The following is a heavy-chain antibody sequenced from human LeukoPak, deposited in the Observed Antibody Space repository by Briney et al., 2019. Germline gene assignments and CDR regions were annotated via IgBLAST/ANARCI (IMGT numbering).Heavy chain of an antibody. CDR1: GFTFRDYY. D-gene: IGHD3-16*01. Sequence: GGSLRLSCAASGFTFRDYYMSWIRQAPGKGLGWVSYISSSGSTIYYADSVKGRFTISRDNAKNSLYLQMNSLRAEDTAVYYCARAMSAWGVAFDIWGQGTMVTASS. J-gene: IGHJ3*02. CDR2: ISSSGSTI. CDR3: ARAMSAWGVAFDI. V-gene: IGHV3-11*04.